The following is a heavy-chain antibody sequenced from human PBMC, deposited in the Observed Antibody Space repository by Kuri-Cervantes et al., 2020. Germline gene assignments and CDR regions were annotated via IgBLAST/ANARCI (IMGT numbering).Heavy chain of an antibody. CDR2: IIPIFGTA. CDR3: ARVKRVVVPAAMQVFDY. V-gene: IGHV1-69*05. J-gene: IGHJ4*02. CDR1: GGTFSSYA. Sequence: SVKVSCKASGGTFSSYAISWVRQAPGQGLEWMGGIIPIFGTANYAQKFQGRVTITTDESTSTAYMELSSLRSEDTAVYYCARVKRVVVPAAMQVFDYWGQGTLVTVSS. D-gene: IGHD2-2*01.